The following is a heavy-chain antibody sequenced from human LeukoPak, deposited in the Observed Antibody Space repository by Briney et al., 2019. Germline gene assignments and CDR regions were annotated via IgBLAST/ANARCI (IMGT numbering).Heavy chain of an antibody. Sequence: GRSLRLSCAASGFTFDDYAMHWVRQAPGKGLEWVSGISWNSGSIGYADSVKGRFTISRDNAKNSLYLQMNSLTAEDTALYYCAKGLIPAAGPPNIYYFDYWGQGTLVTVSS. D-gene: IGHD6-13*01. V-gene: IGHV3-9*01. CDR2: ISWNSGSI. CDR1: GFTFDDYA. CDR3: AKGLIPAAGPPNIYYFDY. J-gene: IGHJ4*02.